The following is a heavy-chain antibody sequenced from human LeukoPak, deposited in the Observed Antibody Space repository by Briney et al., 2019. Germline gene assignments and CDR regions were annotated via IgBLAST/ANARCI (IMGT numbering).Heavy chain of an antibody. CDR3: AKSQVWGAVAGTDPDFDY. CDR1: EFTFSSYA. D-gene: IGHD6-19*01. V-gene: IGHV3-23*01. Sequence: SGGSLRLSCAASEFTFSSYAMSWVRQAPGEGLEWVSAISGSGGSTFYADSVKGRFTISRDNSKNTLYLQMASLRAEDTAIYYCAKSQVWGAVAGTDPDFDYWGQGTLVTVSS. J-gene: IGHJ4*02. CDR2: ISGSGGST.